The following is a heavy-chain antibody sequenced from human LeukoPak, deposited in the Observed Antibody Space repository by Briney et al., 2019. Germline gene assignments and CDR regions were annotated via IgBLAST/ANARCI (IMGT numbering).Heavy chain of an antibody. CDR2: ISAYNGNT. CDR1: GYTFTSYG. Sequence: GASVKVSCKASGYTFTSYGISWVRQAPGQGLEWMGWISAYNGNTNYAQKLQGRVTMTTDTSTSTAYMELSSLRSEDTAVYYCARSLYSGYDQSYYYYGMDVWGQGTTVTVSS. J-gene: IGHJ6*02. V-gene: IGHV1-18*01. D-gene: IGHD5-12*01. CDR3: ARSLYSGYDQSYYYYGMDV.